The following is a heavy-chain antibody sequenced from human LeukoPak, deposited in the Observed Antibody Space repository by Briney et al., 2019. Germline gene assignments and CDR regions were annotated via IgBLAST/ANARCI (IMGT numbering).Heavy chain of an antibody. CDR3: AGVFGYDSPDY. V-gene: IGHV1-69*04. D-gene: IGHD5-12*01. J-gene: IGHJ4*02. CDR1: GGTFSSYA. CDR2: IIPILGIA. Sequence: GASVKVSCKASGGTFSSYAISWVRQAPGQGLEWMGRIIPILGIANYAQKFQGRVTITADKSTSTAYMELSSLRSEDTAVYYCAGVFGYDSPDYWGQGTLVTVSS.